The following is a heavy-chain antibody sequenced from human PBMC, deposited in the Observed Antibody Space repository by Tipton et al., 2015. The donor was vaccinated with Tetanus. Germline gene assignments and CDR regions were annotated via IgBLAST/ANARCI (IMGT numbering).Heavy chain of an antibody. CDR2: VSGRGSST. CDR1: GFTFSSYA. D-gene: IGHD6-6*01. V-gene: IGHV3-23*01. CDR3: AKGLWYSSSSYFDY. Sequence: SLRLSCAASGFTFSSYAMSWVRQAPGKGLEWVSAVSGRGSSTYYADSVKGRFTISRDSSKNTLYLQMNSLGAEDTAVYYCAKGLWYSSSSYFDYWGQGTLVTVSS. J-gene: IGHJ4*02.